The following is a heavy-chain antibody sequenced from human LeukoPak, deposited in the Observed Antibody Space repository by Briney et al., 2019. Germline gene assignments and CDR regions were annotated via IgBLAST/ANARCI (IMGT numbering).Heavy chain of an antibody. D-gene: IGHD6-19*01. V-gene: IGHV3-30-3*01. J-gene: IGHJ4*02. CDR1: GFTFSSYA. Sequence: GGSLRLSCAASGFTFSSYAMHWVRRAPGKALEWVATISSDGGNRYYSDSVKGRFTISRDNSKDTLYLQMNSLRPEDTAVFHCARGRAVTGSTVIDYWGQGTLVTVSS. CDR3: ARGRAVTGSTVIDY. CDR2: ISSDGGNR.